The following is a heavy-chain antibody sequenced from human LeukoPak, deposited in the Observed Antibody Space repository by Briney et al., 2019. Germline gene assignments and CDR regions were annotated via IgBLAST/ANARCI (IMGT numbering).Heavy chain of an antibody. J-gene: IGHJ4*02. Sequence: GGSLRLSCAASGFPFDDNGMSWVRLAPGTGLEWVSGVSWNGAYTEYADSVRGRFTISRDNAKKSLYLQMNSLRVDDTALYYCARRKGPYGSGTYYYSWGQGTLVSVSS. CDR2: VSWNGAYT. CDR3: ARRKGPYGSGTYYYS. V-gene: IGHV3-20*04. D-gene: IGHD3-10*01. CDR1: GFPFDDNG.